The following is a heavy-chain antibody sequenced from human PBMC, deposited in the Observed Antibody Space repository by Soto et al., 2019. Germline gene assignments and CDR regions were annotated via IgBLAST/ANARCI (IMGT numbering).Heavy chain of an antibody. CDR2: IYSIGST. Sequence: SNTPSLTLTVYGYSISGDYWSWLRQRPGKGLEWIGYIYSIGSTNYNPPLRSRVTMSIDTSQEQFSLKLSSVTATDTAVYYCARHVNLRLDGAGFDSWGRGTLVSVCS. D-gene: IGHD3-16*01. CDR3: ARHVNLRLDGAGFDS. J-gene: IGHJ4*02. V-gene: IGHV4-59*08. CDR1: GYSISGDY.